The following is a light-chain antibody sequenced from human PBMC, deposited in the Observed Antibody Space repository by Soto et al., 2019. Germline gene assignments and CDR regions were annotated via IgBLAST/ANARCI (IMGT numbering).Light chain of an antibody. CDR1: SSDVGLYDY. V-gene: IGLV2-8*01. CDR2: EVN. J-gene: IGLJ2*01. Sequence: QSALTQPPPASGSPGQSVTISCAGTSSDVGLYDYVSWYQQHPAKAPKLLIYEVNKRPSGVPDRFSGSKSGNTASLTVSGLQAEDEANYYCSAYAGSNAVVFGGGTKVTVL. CDR3: SAYAGSNAVV.